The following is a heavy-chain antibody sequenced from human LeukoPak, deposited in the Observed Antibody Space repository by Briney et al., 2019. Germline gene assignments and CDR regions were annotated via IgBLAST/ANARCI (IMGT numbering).Heavy chain of an antibody. V-gene: IGHV4-61*02. D-gene: IGHD3-16*01. J-gene: IGHJ4*02. CDR2: IYTSGST. CDR3: ARIENIPESMITFGGALLGELTY. CDR1: GGSISSGSYY. Sequence: SETLSLTCTVSGGSISSGSYYWSWIRQPAGKGLEWIGRIYTSGSTNYNPSLKSRVTISVDTSKNQFSLKLSSVTAADTAVYYCARIENIPESMITFGGALLGELTYWGQGTLVTVSS.